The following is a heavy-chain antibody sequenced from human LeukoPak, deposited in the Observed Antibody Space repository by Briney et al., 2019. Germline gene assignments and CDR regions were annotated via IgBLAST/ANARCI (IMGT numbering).Heavy chain of an antibody. V-gene: IGHV4-59*08. D-gene: IGHD3-16*01. CDR3: ARYVGEWGFDF. J-gene: IGHJ4*02. CDR1: GGSITGYN. Sequence: PSHTLSLTCTVSGGSITGYNRSWIREPPGEGLVWIGNIHYGGGPKYNPSLKSRVAVSVDTSKNQFSLNLSSLTAADTAVYYCARYVGEWGFDFWGQGSLVTVS. CDR2: IHYGGGP.